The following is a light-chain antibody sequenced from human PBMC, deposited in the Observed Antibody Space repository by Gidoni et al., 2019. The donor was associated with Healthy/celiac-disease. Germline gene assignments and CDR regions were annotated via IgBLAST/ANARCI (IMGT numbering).Light chain of an antibody. Sequence: NVLTQSPGTLSLSPGERATLSCRASQSVSSSYLAWYQQKPGQAPRLLIYGASSRATGIPDRFSGSGSGTDFTLTISRLEPEDCAVYYCQQYGSSPPVTFGGGTKVEFK. CDR1: QSVSSSY. CDR2: GAS. J-gene: IGKJ4*01. CDR3: QQYGSSPPVT. V-gene: IGKV3-20*01.